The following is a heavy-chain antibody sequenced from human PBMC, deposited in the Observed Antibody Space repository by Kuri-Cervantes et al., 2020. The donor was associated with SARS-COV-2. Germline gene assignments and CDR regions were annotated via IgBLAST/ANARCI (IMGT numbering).Heavy chain of an antibody. CDR3: SSGGSQREWYY. D-gene: IGHD3-16*01. CDR1: GFTFGNYF. J-gene: IGHJ4*02. Sequence: GESLKISCATSGFTFGNYFMHWARQRPGKGLEWVSLISWDGGSTYYADSVKGRFTISRDNSKDSLFLQMNSLRSEDTAFYYCSSGGSQREWYYWGQGTLVTVSS. V-gene: IGHV3-43*01. CDR2: ISWDGGST.